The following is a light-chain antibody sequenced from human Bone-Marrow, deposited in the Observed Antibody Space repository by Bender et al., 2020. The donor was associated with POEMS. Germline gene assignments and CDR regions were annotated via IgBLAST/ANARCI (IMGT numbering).Light chain of an antibody. CDR3: CSYAGSSTFVV. CDR1: NSNIGVNF. V-gene: IGLV1-47*01. Sequence: QSVLTQPSSASETPGQRVAISCSGGNSNIGVNFVYWYQQVPGMAPKLLIYKNDQRPSGVPDRVSGSKTGTSASLAISGLRPEDEADYYCCSYAGSSTFVVFGGGTKLTVL. J-gene: IGLJ2*01. CDR2: KND.